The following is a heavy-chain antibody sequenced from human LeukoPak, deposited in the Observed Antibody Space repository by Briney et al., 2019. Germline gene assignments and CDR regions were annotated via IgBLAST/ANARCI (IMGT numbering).Heavy chain of an antibody. CDR1: GFTFSSYA. V-gene: IGHV3-23*01. CDR3: AKDFSYDFWSGYDY. D-gene: IGHD3-3*01. CDR2: ISGSGGST. J-gene: IGHJ4*02. Sequence: GGSLRLSCAASGFTFSSYAMSWVRQAPGKGLEWVSAISGSGGSTYYADSVKGRFAISRDNSKNTLYLQMNSLRAEDTAVYYCAKDFSYDFWSGYDYWGQGTLVTVSS.